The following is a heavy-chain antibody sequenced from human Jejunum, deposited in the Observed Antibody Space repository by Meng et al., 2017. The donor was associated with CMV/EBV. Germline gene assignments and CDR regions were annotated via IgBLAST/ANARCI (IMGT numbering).Heavy chain of an antibody. V-gene: IGHV4-39*07. CDR3: AREGYQRWFDP. Sequence: TVAGGSITSSSYYWGWNRQPPGKGLGWIGTIYYGGGTYYNLSLKRRVTMSIDTSKNQLSLRLTSVTAADTAVYYCAREGYQRWFDPWGQGTLVTVSS. CDR2: IYYGGGT. CDR1: GGSITSSSYY. J-gene: IGHJ5*02. D-gene: IGHD6-25*01.